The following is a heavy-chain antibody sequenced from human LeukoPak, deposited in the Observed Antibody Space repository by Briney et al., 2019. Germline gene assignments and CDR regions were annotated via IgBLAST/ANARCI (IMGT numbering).Heavy chain of an antibody. D-gene: IGHD3-3*01. Sequence: HPGGSLRLSCAASGFTVSSNYMSWVRQAPGKGLEWVSIIYSDGGTYYTNSVKGRFTISRDNSKNTLYLQMNSLRVEDTAVYYCAKSMYFSGYYRNFVDYWGQGTLVTVSS. CDR2: IYSDGGT. J-gene: IGHJ4*02. CDR3: AKSMYFSGYYRNFVDY. V-gene: IGHV3-66*02. CDR1: GFTVSSNY.